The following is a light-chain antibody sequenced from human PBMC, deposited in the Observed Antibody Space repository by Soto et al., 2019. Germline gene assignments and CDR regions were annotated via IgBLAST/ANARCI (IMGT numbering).Light chain of an antibody. J-gene: IGKJ4*01. CDR1: QSVHSN. Sequence: EIVMTQSPATLSLSPGETATLSCRASQSVHSNLAWFQQHPGQAPRLLIYGASSRATGIPVRFSGSGSGTEFTLTISSLQPEDFAVYYCQQYTDWPWGTFGGGTKVGIK. V-gene: IGKV3-15*01. CDR2: GAS. CDR3: QQYTDWPWGT.